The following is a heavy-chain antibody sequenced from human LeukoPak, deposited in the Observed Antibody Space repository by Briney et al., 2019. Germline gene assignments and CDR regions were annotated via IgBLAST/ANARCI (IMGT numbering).Heavy chain of an antibody. V-gene: IGHV4-34*01. D-gene: IGHD3-22*01. J-gene: IGHJ4*02. CDR1: GGSFSGYY. CDR3: ARGSYYYDSSGYYYPAAHFDY. Sequence: SETLSLTCAVYGGSFSGYYWSWIRQPPGKGLEWSGEINHSGSTNYNPSLKSRVTISVDTSKNQFSLKLSSVTAADTAVYYCARGSYYYDSSGYYYPAAHFDYWGQGTLVTVSS. CDR2: INHSGST.